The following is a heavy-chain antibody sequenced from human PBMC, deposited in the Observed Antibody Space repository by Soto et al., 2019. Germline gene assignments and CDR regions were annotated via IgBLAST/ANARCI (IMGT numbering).Heavy chain of an antibody. J-gene: IGHJ6*02. CDR2: ISYDGSNK. CDR3: ARGSGGYFYYGVDV. D-gene: IGHD3-16*01. V-gene: IGHV3-30-3*01. CDR1: GFIFSGYA. Sequence: PGGSLRLSCAASGFIFSGYAMHWVRQAPGKGLEWVALISYDGSNKYYADSVKGRFTISRDSSKNTMYLQMNSLRAEDTAVFYCARGSGGYFYYGVDVWGQGTTVTVS.